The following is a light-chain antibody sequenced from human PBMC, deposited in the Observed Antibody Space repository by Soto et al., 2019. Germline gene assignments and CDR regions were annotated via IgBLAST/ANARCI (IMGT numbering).Light chain of an antibody. V-gene: IGKV3-20*01. CDR1: QSVSSSR. Sequence: IGLKQSACTVSLSPRERATLSCRASQSVSSSRLAWYRQKPGQAPRLLIYGASSRATGIPDRFSGSGSGTDFTLTISRLEPEDFAVYYCQQYGSSRWTFGQGTKVDIK. CDR3: QQYGSSRWT. CDR2: GAS. J-gene: IGKJ1*01.